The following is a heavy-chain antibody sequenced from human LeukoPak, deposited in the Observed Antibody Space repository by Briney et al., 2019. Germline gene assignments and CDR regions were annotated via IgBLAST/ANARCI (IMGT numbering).Heavy chain of an antibody. D-gene: IGHD2-15*01. CDR3: ARRIQGVAPYYFDY. V-gene: IGHV3-74*01. J-gene: IGHJ4*02. CDR1: GFTFSSYW. Sequence: GGSLRLSCAAAGFTFSSYWMHWVRQVPGKGLVWVSRVNPGGSSTAYADSVKGRFSISRDNARNTLYLQMNSLRAEDTAVYYCARRIQGVAPYYFDYWGQGTLVTVSS. CDR2: VNPGGSST.